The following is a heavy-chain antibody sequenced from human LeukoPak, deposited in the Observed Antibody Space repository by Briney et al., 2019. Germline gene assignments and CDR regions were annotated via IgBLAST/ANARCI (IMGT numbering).Heavy chain of an antibody. D-gene: IGHD3-10*01. CDR1: GFTFSSYA. J-gene: IGHJ4*02. Sequence: PGGSLRLSCAASGFTFSSYAMSWVRQAPGKGLEWVSSISSSSSYIYYADSVKGRFTISSDNAKNSLYLQMNSLRAEDTAVYYRAREVMVRTEYGFDYWGQGTLVTVSS. CDR2: ISSSSSYI. V-gene: IGHV3-21*01. CDR3: AREVMVRTEYGFDY.